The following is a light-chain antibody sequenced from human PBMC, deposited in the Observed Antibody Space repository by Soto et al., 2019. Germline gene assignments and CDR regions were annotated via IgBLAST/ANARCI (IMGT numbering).Light chain of an antibody. CDR1: GVDIGAYNY. CDR3: SSYTTSSTVV. V-gene: IGLV2-14*01. Sequence: QSVLTQPASVSGSPGQSITISCSGTGVDIGAYNYVSWYQQHPGKAPKLMIYEVIRRPSGISNRFSGSKSGNTASLTISTLQAEDEADYYCSSYTTSSTVVFGGGTKLTVL. CDR2: EVI. J-gene: IGLJ3*02.